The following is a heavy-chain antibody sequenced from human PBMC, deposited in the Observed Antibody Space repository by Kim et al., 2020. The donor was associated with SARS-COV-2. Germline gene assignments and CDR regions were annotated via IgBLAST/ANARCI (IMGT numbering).Heavy chain of an antibody. CDR3: ARERGNQLLVLDY. V-gene: IGHV4-61*02. CDR2: IYTSGST. J-gene: IGHJ4*02. CDR1: GGSISSGSYY. D-gene: IGHD2-2*01. Sequence: SETLSLTCTVSGGSISSGSYYWSWIRQPAGKGLEWIGRIYTSGSTNYNPSLKSRVTISVDTSKNQFSLKPSSVTAADTAVYYCARERGNQLLVLDYWGQGTLVTVSS.